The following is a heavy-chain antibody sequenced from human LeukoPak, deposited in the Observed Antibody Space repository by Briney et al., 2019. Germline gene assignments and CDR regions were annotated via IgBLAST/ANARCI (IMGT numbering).Heavy chain of an antibody. CDR3: ARPYYDSSSFDY. CDR1: GYSISSGYY. V-gene: IGHV4-38-2*02. CDR2: IYHSGST. D-gene: IGHD3-22*01. J-gene: IGHJ4*02. Sequence: SETLSLTCTVSGYSISSGYYWGWIRQPPGKGLEWIGSIYHSGSTYYNPSLESRVTISVDTSKNQFSLKLSSVTAADTAVYYCARPYYDSSSFDYWGQGTLVTVSS.